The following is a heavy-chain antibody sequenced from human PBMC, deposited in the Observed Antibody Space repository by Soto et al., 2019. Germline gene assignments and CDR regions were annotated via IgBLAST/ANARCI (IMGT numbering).Heavy chain of an antibody. CDR1: GYTFTGYY. V-gene: IGHV1-2*04. Sequence: ASVKVSCKASGYTFTGYYMHWVRQAPGQGLEWMGWINPNSGDTNYAQKFQGWVTMTRDTSASTAYMELSSLRSDDTAVYYCARDSGYSYGPIDYWGQGTLVTVSS. CDR3: ARDSGYSYGPIDY. CDR2: INPNSGDT. D-gene: IGHD5-18*01. J-gene: IGHJ4*02.